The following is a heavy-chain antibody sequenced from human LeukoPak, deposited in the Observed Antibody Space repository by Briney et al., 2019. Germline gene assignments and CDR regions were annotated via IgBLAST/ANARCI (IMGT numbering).Heavy chain of an antibody. Sequence: ASVKVSCKASGYSFTGYYMHWVRQAPGQGLEWMGWINPNSGGTNHAQKFQGRVTMTRGTSISTAYMELSRLRSDDTAVYYCARDRPLDADDYYGFYYFDYWGQGTLVTVSS. D-gene: IGHD3-10*01. CDR2: INPNSGGT. J-gene: IGHJ4*02. V-gene: IGHV1-2*02. CDR3: ARDRPLDADDYYGFYYFDY. CDR1: GYSFTGYY.